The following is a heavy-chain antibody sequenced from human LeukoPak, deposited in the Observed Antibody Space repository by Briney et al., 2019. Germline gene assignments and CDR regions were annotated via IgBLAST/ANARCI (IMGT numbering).Heavy chain of an antibody. V-gene: IGHV4-34*01. CDR3: AANNPVVPAAMALGY. CDR2: INHSGST. D-gene: IGHD2-2*01. Sequence: PSETLSLTCAVYGGSFSGYYWSWIRQPPGKGLEWIGEINHSGSTNYNPSLKSRVTISVDTSKNQFSLKLSSVTAADTAVYYCAANNPVVPAAMALGYWGQGTLVTVSS. CDR1: GGSFSGYY. J-gene: IGHJ4*02.